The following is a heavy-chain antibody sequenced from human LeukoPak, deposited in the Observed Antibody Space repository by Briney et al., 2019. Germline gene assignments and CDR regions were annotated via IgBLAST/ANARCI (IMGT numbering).Heavy chain of an antibody. J-gene: IGHJ4*02. CDR2: IKSKGSGETT. CDR1: GLSISNAW. D-gene: IGHD3-10*01. CDR3: TLIQGWGSGSYYRDY. Sequence: PGGSLRLSWAAPGLSISNAWRGWVRQAPGKGLEWVGRIKSKGSGETTDYAAPVRGRFTISRDDSSNTLYLQMNSLKIEDTAVYYCTLIQGWGSGSYYRDYWGQGTLVTVSS. V-gene: IGHV3-15*01.